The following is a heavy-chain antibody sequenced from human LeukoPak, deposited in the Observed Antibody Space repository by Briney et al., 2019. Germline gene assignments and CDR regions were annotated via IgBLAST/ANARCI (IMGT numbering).Heavy chain of an antibody. Sequence: PGGSLRLSCAASGFTFSDYYMDWVRQTPGKGLEWVGRIRIRAKGYTTDYGASVKGRFTISRDDSRNSVYLQVNSLQSEDTAVYYCVRDVWWTYDYWGQGTLVTVSS. J-gene: IGHJ4*02. CDR1: GFTFSDYY. CDR2: IRIRAKGYTT. V-gene: IGHV3-72*01. D-gene: IGHD2-8*02. CDR3: VRDVWWTYDY.